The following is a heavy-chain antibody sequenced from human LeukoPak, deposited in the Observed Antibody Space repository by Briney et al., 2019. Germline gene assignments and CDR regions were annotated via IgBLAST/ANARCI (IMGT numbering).Heavy chain of an antibody. J-gene: IGHJ4*02. CDR3: ARYIKRYFDY. CDR2: IYYSGST. CDR1: GGPISSGGYY. Sequence: PSETLSLTCTVSGGPISSGGYYWSWIRQHPGKGLEWIGYIYYSGSTYYNPSLKSRVTISVDTSKNQFSLKLSSVTAADTAVYYCARYIKRYFDYWGQGTLVTVSS. V-gene: IGHV4-31*03.